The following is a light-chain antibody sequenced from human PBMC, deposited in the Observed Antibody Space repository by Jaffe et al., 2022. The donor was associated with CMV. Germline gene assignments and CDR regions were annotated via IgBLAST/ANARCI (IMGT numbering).Light chain of an antibody. CDR2: SAS. Sequence: DIQMSQSPSSLSASVGDRVTITCRASQNINNHLNWYQQKPGEAPRLLIFSASSLQSGVPSRFSGGGSGTDFTLTISSLQPEDFAIYYCQQSFSVPPVTFGQGTRLDIK. CDR1: QNINNH. V-gene: IGKV1-39*01. CDR3: QQSFSVPPVT. J-gene: IGKJ5*01.